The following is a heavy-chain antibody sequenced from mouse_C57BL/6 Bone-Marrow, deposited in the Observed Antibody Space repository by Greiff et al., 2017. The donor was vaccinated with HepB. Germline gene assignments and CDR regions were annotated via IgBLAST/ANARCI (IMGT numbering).Heavy chain of an antibody. Sequence: EVKLMESGPGLAKPSQPLSLTCSVPGYSITSDYWNWIRKFPGNKLEYMGYISYSGSTYYNPSLKSRISITRDTSKNQYYLQLNSVTTEDTATYYCARSGDYDYDVNYFDYWGQGTTLTVSS. CDR2: ISYSGST. V-gene: IGHV3-8*01. D-gene: IGHD2-4*01. CDR3: ARSGDYDYDVNYFDY. J-gene: IGHJ2*01. CDR1: GYSITSDY.